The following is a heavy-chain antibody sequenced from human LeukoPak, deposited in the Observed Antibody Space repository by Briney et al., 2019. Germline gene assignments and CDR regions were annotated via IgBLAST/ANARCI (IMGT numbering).Heavy chain of an antibody. CDR1: DGSISSYY. J-gene: IGHJ4*02. CDR3: ARKFDTGWSFDY. CDR2: VSYSGST. Sequence: SETLSLTCTVSDGSISSYYWSWIRQPPGKGLEWIGYVSYSGSTNYDPSLKSRVTISVDTSKNQFSLKPSSVTAADTAVYYCARKFDTGWSFDYWGRGTLVTVSS. V-gene: IGHV4-59*01. D-gene: IGHD6-19*01.